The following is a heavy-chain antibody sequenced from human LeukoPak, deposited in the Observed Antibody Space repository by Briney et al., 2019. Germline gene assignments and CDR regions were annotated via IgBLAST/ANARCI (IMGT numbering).Heavy chain of an antibody. Sequence: SETLSLTSAVYCVSFSGYYWSWIRQPPGKGLKWIGEINHSGSTNYNPSLKSRVTISVETSRNQFSLKMSSVPAGDTAVYYCARESVTTPGPYYGMDVWGKGTTVTVFS. CDR2: INHSGST. J-gene: IGHJ6*04. V-gene: IGHV4-34*01. CDR1: CVSFSGYY. D-gene: IGHD4-17*01. CDR3: ARESVTTPGPYYGMDV.